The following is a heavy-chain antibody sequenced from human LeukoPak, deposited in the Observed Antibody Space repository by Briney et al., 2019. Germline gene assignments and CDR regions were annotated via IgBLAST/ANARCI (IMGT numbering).Heavy chain of an antibody. J-gene: IGHJ4*02. V-gene: IGHV4-59*01. CDR3: ARDLELERNRWNYFES. D-gene: IGHD1-1*01. Sequence: SETLSLTCTVSGGSISSFFWSWIRQPPGKGLEWIGSMHYSGDTKYDPSLKSRVSLSIDTSNQQFSLRLSSVTAADAAVYYCARDLELERNRWNYFESWGQGTLVTVSS. CDR2: MHYSGDT. CDR1: GGSISSFF.